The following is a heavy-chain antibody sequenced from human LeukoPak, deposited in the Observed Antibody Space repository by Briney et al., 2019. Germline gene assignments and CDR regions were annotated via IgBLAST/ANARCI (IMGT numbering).Heavy chain of an antibody. J-gene: IGHJ3*02. CDR1: GFTFSSYS. D-gene: IGHD5-18*01. CDR2: ITSSSSYI. Sequence: GGSLRLSCAASGFTFSSYSMNWVRQAPGKGLEWVSSITSSSSYIYYADSVKGRFTISRDNSKNTLYLQMNSLRAEDTAVYYCARGRTAMVYDAFDIWGQGTMVTVSS. CDR3: ARGRTAMVYDAFDI. V-gene: IGHV3-21*01.